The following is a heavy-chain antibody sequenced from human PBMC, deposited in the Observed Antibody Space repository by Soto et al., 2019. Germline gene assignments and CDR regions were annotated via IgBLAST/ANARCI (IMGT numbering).Heavy chain of an antibody. J-gene: IGHJ4*02. D-gene: IGHD3-10*01. CDR1: GFDINKHG. CDR2: MSDNGNYQ. CDR3: ARGFCASRVSYYFFDL. V-gene: IGHV3-30*03. Sequence: GSLILSCTAFGFDINKHGIHWLRQAPGKGLEWVAVMSDNGNYQFYEDSVRGRFTVSRDISKNTLILQMTNLRPEDTAVYQCARGFCASRVSYYFFDLWAPGT.